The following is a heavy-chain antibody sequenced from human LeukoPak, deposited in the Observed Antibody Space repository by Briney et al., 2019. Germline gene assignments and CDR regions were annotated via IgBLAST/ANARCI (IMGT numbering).Heavy chain of an antibody. CDR3: STRRLESHDIQFDY. CDR1: GLPFSYYA. J-gene: IGHJ4*02. V-gene: IGHV3-49*04. D-gene: IGHD1-1*01. CDR2: IRISAYGATT. Sequence: GGSLRLSCTVSGLPFSYYALSWVRQVPGKGLEWVGFIRISAYGATTKYSAPVKDRFTISRADSKSLVYLQMNTLKTEDTAVYYCSTRRLESHDIQFDYWGQGALVIVSS.